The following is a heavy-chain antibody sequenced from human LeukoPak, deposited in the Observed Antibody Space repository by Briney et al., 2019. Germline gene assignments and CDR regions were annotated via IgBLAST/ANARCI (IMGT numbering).Heavy chain of an antibody. Sequence: SGPALVKPTQTLTLTCTFSGFSLSTSGMRVSWIRQPPGKALEWLARIDWDDDKFYSTSLKTRLTISKDTSKNQVVLTMTNMDPVDTATYYCARMGCSNTSCYGGDYWGQGTLVTVSS. V-gene: IGHV2-70*04. D-gene: IGHD2-2*01. CDR3: ARMGCSNTSCYGGDY. CDR1: GFSLSTSGMR. CDR2: IDWDDDK. J-gene: IGHJ4*02.